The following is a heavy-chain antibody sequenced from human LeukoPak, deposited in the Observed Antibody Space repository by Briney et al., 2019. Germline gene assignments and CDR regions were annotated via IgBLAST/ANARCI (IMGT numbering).Heavy chain of an antibody. CDR3: ARREWYEDSWFDP. CDR2: IYYSGST. V-gene: IGHV4-39*01. D-gene: IGHD2-8*01. J-gene: IGHJ5*02. Sequence: PSETLSLTCTVSGGSISSSSYYWGWIRQPPGKGLEWIGSIYYSGSTYYNPSLKSRVTISVDTSKNQFSLKLSSVTAADTAVYYCARREWYEDSWFDPWGQGTLVTVSS. CDR1: GGSISSSSYY.